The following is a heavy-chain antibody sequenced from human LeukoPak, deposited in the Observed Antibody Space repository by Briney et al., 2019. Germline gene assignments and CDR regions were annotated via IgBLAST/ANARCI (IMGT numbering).Heavy chain of an antibody. J-gene: IGHJ5*02. CDR1: GYSFTSYW. Sequence: GESLKISCKGSGYSFTSYWIGWVRQMPGKGLELMGIIYPGDSDTRYSPSFQGQVTISADKSISTAYLQWSSLKASDTAMYYCARLDPPGDIAAAGINWFDPWGQGTLVTVSS. D-gene: IGHD6-13*01. V-gene: IGHV5-51*01. CDR3: ARLDPPGDIAAAGINWFDP. CDR2: IYPGDSDT.